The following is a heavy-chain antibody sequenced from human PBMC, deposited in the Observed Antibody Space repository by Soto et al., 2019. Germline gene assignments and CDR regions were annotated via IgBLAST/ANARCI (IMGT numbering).Heavy chain of an antibody. V-gene: IGHV3-66*01. CDR2: IYSGGST. D-gene: IGHD3-3*01. CDR1: GFTVSSNY. J-gene: IGHJ4*02. Sequence: EVQLVESGGGLVQPGGSLRLSCAASGFTVSSNYMTWVGQAPGKGLEWVSIIYSGGSTNYADSVKGRFTISRDNSKNTLYLQMNSLRADDTAVYYCARLRFLEWTYFDHWGQGTLVTVSS. CDR3: ARLRFLEWTYFDH.